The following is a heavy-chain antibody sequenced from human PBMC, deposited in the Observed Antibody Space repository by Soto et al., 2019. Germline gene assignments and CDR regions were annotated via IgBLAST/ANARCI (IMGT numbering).Heavy chain of an antibody. CDR1: GYTFTSYY. CDR3: SRGYPPRDQLGNLPGAF. D-gene: IGHD1-1*01. V-gene: IGHV1-46*03. J-gene: IGHJ4*02. Sequence: ASVKLSCKASGYTFTSYYIQWVRQAPGQGLEWMGIINPSGGSTNYAQKFQGRVTMTRDTSTSTVYMELSSLRSEDTAIYYCSRGYPPRDQLGNLPGAFWGQGTLVTVSS. CDR2: INPSGGST.